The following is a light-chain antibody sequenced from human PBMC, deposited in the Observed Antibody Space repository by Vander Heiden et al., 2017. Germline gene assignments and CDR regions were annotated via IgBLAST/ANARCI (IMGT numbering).Light chain of an antibody. Sequence: QSALTQPASVSVSPGQSITISCTGTSSDVGGYDYVSWYQQHPGKAPKLIIYDVTSRPSGVSNRFSGSKSGNTASLTISGLQTGDEADYYCSSYTSSSSLGVFGTGTKVTVL. V-gene: IGLV2-14*01. CDR2: DVT. CDR3: SSYTSSSSLGV. J-gene: IGLJ1*01. CDR1: SSDVGGYDY.